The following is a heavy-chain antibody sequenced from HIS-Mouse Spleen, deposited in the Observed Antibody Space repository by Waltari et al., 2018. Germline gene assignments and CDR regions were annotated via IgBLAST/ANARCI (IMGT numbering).Heavy chain of an antibody. CDR1: GGSISSSSYY. V-gene: IGHV4-39*07. CDR2: IYYSGST. D-gene: IGHD6-13*01. Sequence: QLQLQESGPGLVKPSETLSLTCTVSGGSISSSSYYWGLIRQPPGKGLEWIGSIYYSGSTYYNPSLTSRVTISVDTSKNQFSLKLSSVTAADTAVYYCAREIPYSSSWYDWYFDLWGRGTLVTVSS. CDR3: AREIPYSSSWYDWYFDL. J-gene: IGHJ2*01.